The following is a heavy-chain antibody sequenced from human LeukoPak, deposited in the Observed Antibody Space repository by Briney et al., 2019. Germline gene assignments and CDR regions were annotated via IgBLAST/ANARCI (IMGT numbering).Heavy chain of an antibody. V-gene: IGHV3-7*05. CDR1: GFTLSSYW. CDR3: ASIPGSLGY. CDR2: INQDGSEK. Sequence: GGSLRLSCAASGFTLSSYWMSWVRQAPGKGLEWVANINQDGSEKYYVDSVKGRFTISRDNAKNSLYLQMNSLRAEDTAVYYCASIPGSLGYWGQGTLVTVSS. D-gene: IGHD6-13*01. J-gene: IGHJ4*02.